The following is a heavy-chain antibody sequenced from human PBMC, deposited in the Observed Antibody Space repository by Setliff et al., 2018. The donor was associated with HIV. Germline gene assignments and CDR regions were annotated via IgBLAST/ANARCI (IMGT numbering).Heavy chain of an antibody. CDR1: GFSFRNSFYN. J-gene: IGHJ4*02. Sequence: SETLSLTCNVSGFSFRNSFYNWGWIRQPPGRGLEWIGTIYYSGTTYYNPSLKSRVTMSIDTSRNQFSLKLRSVTAADTAVYYCARFEVTTVTTRDYWGQGTLVTVSS. CDR3: ARFEVTTVTTRDY. CDR2: IYYSGTT. V-gene: IGHV4-39*01. D-gene: IGHD4-17*01.